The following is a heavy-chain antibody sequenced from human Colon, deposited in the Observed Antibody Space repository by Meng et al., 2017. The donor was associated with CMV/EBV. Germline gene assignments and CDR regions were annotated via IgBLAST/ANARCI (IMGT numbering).Heavy chain of an antibody. CDR2: IYWDDDT. Sequence: PLKRPWPTLVKPTTTLPLTCTFSRFSFTTDKGGVGWIRHPPGKALEWLALIYWDDDTRYSPSLKTRLTITRDTSKNQVILTMTNMDPADTATYYCVHRSYSGQDDYWGQGALVTVSS. V-gene: IGHV2-5*02. J-gene: IGHJ4*02. CDR1: RFSFTTDKGG. CDR3: VHRSYSGQDDY. D-gene: IGHD5-12*01.